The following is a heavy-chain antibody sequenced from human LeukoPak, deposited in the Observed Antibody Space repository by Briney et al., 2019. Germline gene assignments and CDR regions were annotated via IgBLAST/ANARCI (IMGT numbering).Heavy chain of an antibody. J-gene: IGHJ6*03. CDR1: GGTFSSYA. CDR3: ASYYYGSGKDYYMDV. V-gene: IGHV1-69*06. Sequence: SVKVSCKASGGTFSSYAIRWVRQAPGQGLEWMGGIIPILGTTNYAQKFQDRVTITADKSTSAAYMELSSLRSEDTAVYYCASYYYGSGKDYYMDVWGKGTTVTISS. CDR2: IIPILGTT. D-gene: IGHD3-10*01.